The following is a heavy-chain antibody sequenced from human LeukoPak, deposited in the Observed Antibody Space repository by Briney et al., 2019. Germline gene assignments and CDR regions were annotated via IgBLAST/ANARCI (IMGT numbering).Heavy chain of an antibody. V-gene: IGHV3-23*01. D-gene: IGHD6-13*01. CDR1: GFTFSSYT. Sequence: GGSLRLSCAASGFTFSSYTMSWVRQAPGKGLEWVSTITTSDGNTYYADSVKGRFTVSRDSSKNTLYLQMNSLRAEDTAVYYCAKAGGIAAAGYIDYWGQGTLVTVSS. CDR2: ITTSDGNT. CDR3: AKAGGIAAAGYIDY. J-gene: IGHJ4*02.